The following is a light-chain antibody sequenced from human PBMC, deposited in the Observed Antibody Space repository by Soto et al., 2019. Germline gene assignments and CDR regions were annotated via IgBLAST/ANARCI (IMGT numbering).Light chain of an antibody. CDR1: QRIATW. CDR3: QEYETFSPWT. CDR2: KAT. J-gene: IGKJ1*01. Sequence: DIQMTQSPSILSASVGDRVTITCRASQRIATWLAWYQQKPGTATKLLIYKATILQSGVPSRFSGSGSGTEFTLAISSLQPDDFATYYCQEYETFSPWTFGQGTKVEMK. V-gene: IGKV1-5*03.